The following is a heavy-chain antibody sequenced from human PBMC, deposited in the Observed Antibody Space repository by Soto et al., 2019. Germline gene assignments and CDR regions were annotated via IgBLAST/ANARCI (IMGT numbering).Heavy chain of an antibody. D-gene: IGHD3-9*01. V-gene: IGHV3-30-3*01. J-gene: IGHJ6*02. Sequence: GGSLRLSCAASGFTFSSYAMHWVRQAPGKGLEWVAVISYDGSNKYYADSVKGRFTISRDNSKNTLYLQMNSLRAEDTAVYYCARVRSTYYDILTGYYNSYYYGMDVWGQGTTVTVSS. CDR1: GFTFSSYA. CDR2: ISYDGSNK. CDR3: ARVRSTYYDILTGYYNSYYYGMDV.